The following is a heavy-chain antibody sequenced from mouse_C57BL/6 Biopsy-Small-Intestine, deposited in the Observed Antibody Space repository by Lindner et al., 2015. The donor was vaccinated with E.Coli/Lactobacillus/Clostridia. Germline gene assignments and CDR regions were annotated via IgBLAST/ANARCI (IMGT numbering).Heavy chain of an antibody. CDR1: GGTFSSYA. V-gene: IGHV1-81*01. Sequence: SVKVSCKASGGTFSSYAISWVRQAPGQGLEWMGGIIPIFGTANYAQKFQGRVTITADESTSTAYMELSNLRSEDTAVYYCARGGRCSGGSCRQNYYFYGMDVWGQGTTVTVSS. CDR2: IIPIFGTA. CDR3: ARGGRCSGGSCRQNYYFYGMDV. D-gene: IGHD1-1*02. J-gene: IGHJ1*01.